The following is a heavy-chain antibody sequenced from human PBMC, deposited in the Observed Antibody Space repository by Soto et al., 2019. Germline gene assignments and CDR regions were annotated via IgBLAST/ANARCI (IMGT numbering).Heavy chain of an antibody. CDR2: TYYRSQWYN. V-gene: IGHV6-1*01. J-gene: IGHJ6*02. CDR1: GDSVSSNSAA. D-gene: IGHD3-22*01. Sequence: QVQLQQSGPGLVKPSQTLSLTCAISGDSVSSNSAAWNWIRQSPSRGLEWLGRTYYRSQWYNDYAVSVRSRIMIDSETSKNQVSLQLNYVTPEDTAVYYCVRVTYDSSGLDHYGMDVWGQGTTVTVSS. CDR3: VRVTYDSSGLDHYGMDV.